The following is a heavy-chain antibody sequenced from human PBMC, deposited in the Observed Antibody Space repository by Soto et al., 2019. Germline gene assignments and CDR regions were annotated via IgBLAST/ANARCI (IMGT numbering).Heavy chain of an antibody. CDR1: GGTFSSYA. CDR2: IIPIFGTA. D-gene: IGHD3-22*01. V-gene: IGHV1-69*13. Sequence: SVKVSCRASGGTFSSYAISWVRQAPGQGLEWMGEIIPIFGTANYAQKFQGRVTITADESTSTAYMELSSLRSEDTAVYYCARGRSTKRKTYYYDSSGYQLDYWGQGTLVTVSS. J-gene: IGHJ4*02. CDR3: ARGRSTKRKTYYYDSSGYQLDY.